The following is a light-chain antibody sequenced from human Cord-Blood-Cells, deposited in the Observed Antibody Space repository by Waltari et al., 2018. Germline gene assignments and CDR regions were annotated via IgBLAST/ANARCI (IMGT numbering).Light chain of an antibody. J-gene: IGLJ2*01. CDR2: KDS. CDR1: VLAKKY. CDR3: YSAADNNL. Sequence: SYELTPPSSVSVSPGQTARITCSGAVLAKKYARWFQQKPGQAPVLVIYKDSERPSGIPERFSGSSSGTTVTLTISGAQVEDEADYYCYSAADNNLFGGGTKLTVL. V-gene: IGLV3-27*01.